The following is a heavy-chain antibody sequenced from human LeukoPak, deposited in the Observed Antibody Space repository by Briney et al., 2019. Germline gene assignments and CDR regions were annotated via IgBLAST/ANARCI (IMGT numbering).Heavy chain of an antibody. D-gene: IGHD3-3*01. CDR3: ARVPDFWSGYTDY. CDR1: GFTFSGNG. V-gene: IGHV3-21*01. J-gene: IGHJ4*02. Sequence: GGSLRLSCAASGFTFSGNGMHWVRQAPGKGLEWVSSISSSSSYIYYADSVKGRFTISRDNAKNSLYLQMNSLRAEDTAVYYCARVPDFWSGYTDYWGQGTLVTVSS. CDR2: ISSSSSYI.